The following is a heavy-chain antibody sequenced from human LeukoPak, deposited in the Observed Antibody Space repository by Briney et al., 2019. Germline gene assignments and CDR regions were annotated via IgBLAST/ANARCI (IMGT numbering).Heavy chain of an antibody. V-gene: IGHV3-23*01. CDR3: AKWGDYDVLTGYYVSDY. J-gene: IGHJ4*02. Sequence: PGGSLRLSCAASGFTLSNYAMSWVRQAPGKGLEWGSAITGSGGNTYYADSVKGRFTISRDNSKNTVFLQMNSLRAEDTAVYYCAKWGDYDVLTGYYVSDYWGQGTLVTVSS. CDR1: GFTLSNYA. D-gene: IGHD3-9*01. CDR2: ITGSGGNT.